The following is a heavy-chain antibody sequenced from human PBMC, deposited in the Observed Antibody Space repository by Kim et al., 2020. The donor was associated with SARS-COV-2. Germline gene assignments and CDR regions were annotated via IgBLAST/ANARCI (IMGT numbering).Heavy chain of an antibody. J-gene: IGHJ6*02. CDR3: ARMQRYFYRLSDMDV. CDR1: GDSISDYY. D-gene: IGHD3-9*01. V-gene: IGHV4-59*13. CDR2: ITYSGGT. Sequence: SETLSLTCTVSGDSISDYYWSWFRQPPGKGLEWIGYITYSGGTNYNPSPKSRVTISVGTSKNQFSLKLTSVIAADTATYYCARMQRYFYRLSDMDVWG.